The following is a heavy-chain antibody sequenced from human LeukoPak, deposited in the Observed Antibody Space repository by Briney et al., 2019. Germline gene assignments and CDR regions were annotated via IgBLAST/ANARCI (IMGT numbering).Heavy chain of an antibody. CDR2: INSDGSST. D-gene: IGHD6-19*01. Sequence: GGSLRLSXAASGLTFSSYWMHWVRQAPGKGLVWVSRINSDGSSTSYADSVKGRFTISRDNAKNTLYLQMNSLRAEDTAVYYCARVRIAVAAFDYWGQGTLVTVSS. V-gene: IGHV3-74*01. CDR3: ARVRIAVAAFDY. J-gene: IGHJ4*02. CDR1: GLTFSSYW.